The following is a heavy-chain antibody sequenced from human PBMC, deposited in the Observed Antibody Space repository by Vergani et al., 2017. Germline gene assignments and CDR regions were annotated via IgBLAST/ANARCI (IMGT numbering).Heavy chain of an antibody. CDR3: ARPVGPSAIADGYHV. CDR1: GGSISSSNW. CDR2: IYHSGST. D-gene: IGHD3-10*01. Sequence: QVQLQESGPGLVKPPGTLSLTCAVSGGSISSSNWWSWVRQPPGKGLEWIGEIYHSGSTNYNPSLKSRVTISVDKSKNQFSLKLSSVTAADTGMYYCARPVGPSAIADGYHVWGQGTMVTVS. J-gene: IGHJ3*01. V-gene: IGHV4-4*03.